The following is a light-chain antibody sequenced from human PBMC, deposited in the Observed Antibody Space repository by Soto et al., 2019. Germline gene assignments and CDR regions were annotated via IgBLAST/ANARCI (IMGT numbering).Light chain of an antibody. V-gene: IGKV1-12*01. Sequence: DIQMTQSPSSVSASVGDRVIITYRASQDISTSLAWYQQKPGKAPNLLIYASSRLQRGVPSRFSGSGSRTDFTLTISSLQPEDFASYYCQQADRFPLTFGGGTEVEIK. CDR2: ASS. CDR1: QDISTS. CDR3: QQADRFPLT. J-gene: IGKJ4*01.